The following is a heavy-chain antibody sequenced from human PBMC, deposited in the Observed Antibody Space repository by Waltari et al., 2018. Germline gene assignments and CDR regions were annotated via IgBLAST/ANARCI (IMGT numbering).Heavy chain of an antibody. D-gene: IGHD6-6*01. CDR2: MYYSGST. CDR3: AKENSPSWSYFGMDV. V-gene: IGHV4-39*02. Sequence: QLHLQESGPGLVKPSETLSLTCTVSGGSIISSSYYWGWIRQPPGKGLEWIGRMYYSGSTYYNPSLKSRVTISVDTSKNQVSLKLSSVTAADTAVYYCAKENSPSWSYFGMDVWGQGTTVTVSS. J-gene: IGHJ6*02. CDR1: GGSIISSSYY.